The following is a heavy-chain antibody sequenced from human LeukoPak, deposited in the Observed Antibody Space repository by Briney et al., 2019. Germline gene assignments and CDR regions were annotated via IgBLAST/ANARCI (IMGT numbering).Heavy chain of an antibody. D-gene: IGHD1-26*01. Sequence: SETLSLTCTVSGGSISSYYWSWIRQPPGKGLEWIGYIYYSGSTNYNPSLKSRVTISVDTSKNQFSLKLSSVTAADTAVYYCARDSGGSYRFDYWGQGTLVTVSS. CDR1: GGSISSYY. CDR2: IYYSGST. J-gene: IGHJ4*02. CDR3: ARDSGGSYRFDY. V-gene: IGHV4-59*01.